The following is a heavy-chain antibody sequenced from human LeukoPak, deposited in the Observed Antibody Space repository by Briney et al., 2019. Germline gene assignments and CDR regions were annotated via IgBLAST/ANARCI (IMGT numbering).Heavy chain of an antibody. J-gene: IGHJ3*02. V-gene: IGHV4-59*08. CDR3: ARQEATAVDAFDI. CDR2: VFYNWST. CDR1: GGSISDYF. D-gene: IGHD6-13*01. Sequence: SETLSLTCTVSGGSISDYFWSWIRQPPGKGLEWVGYVFYNWSTNYNPSLKSRVTISIDTSRIRFSLRLSSVTAADTAVYYCARQEATAVDAFDIWGQGTMVTVSS.